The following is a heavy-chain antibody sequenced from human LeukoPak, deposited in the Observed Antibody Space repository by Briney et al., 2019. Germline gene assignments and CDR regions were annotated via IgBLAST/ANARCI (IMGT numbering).Heavy chain of an antibody. Sequence: SETLSLTCSVSGGSITSDTYYWGWIRQPPGKGLEWNGTMYYSGNTDYNPSLKSRITISVDTSKNQFYLKLTSVTAADTALYYCALPYFGAGVDAFDIWGQGTRVAVSS. J-gene: IGHJ3*02. D-gene: IGHD3-10*01. CDR1: GGSITSDTYY. V-gene: IGHV4-39*07. CDR2: MYYSGNT. CDR3: ALPYFGAGVDAFDI.